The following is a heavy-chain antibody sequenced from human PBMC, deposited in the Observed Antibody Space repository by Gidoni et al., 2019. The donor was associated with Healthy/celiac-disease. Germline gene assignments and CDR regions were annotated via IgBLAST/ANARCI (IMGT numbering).Heavy chain of an antibody. CDR3: TTDPERDYYDSSGYYDAFDI. J-gene: IGHJ3*02. CDR2: IKSKTDGGTT. CDR1: GFTFSNAW. Sequence: EVQLVESGGGLVKPGGSLRLSCAASGFTFSNAWMSWVRQAPGKGLEWVGRIKSKTDGGTTDYAAPVKGRFTISRDDSKNTLYLQMNSLKTEDTAVYYCTTDPERDYYDSSGYYDAFDIWGQGTMVTVSS. D-gene: IGHD3-22*01. V-gene: IGHV3-15*01.